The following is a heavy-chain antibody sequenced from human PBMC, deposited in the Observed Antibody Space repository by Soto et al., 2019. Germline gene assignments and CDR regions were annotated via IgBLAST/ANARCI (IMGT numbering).Heavy chain of an antibody. D-gene: IGHD3-22*01. CDR2: IYYSGST. J-gene: IGHJ4*02. CDR3: ASTRMIVALFDY. Sequence: SETLSLTCTVSGGSISSYYWSWIRQPQGKGLEWIGYIYYSGSTNYNPSLKSRVTISVDTSKNQFSLKLSSVTAADTAVYYCASTRMIVALFDYWGQGTLVTVSS. V-gene: IGHV4-59*08. CDR1: GGSISSYY.